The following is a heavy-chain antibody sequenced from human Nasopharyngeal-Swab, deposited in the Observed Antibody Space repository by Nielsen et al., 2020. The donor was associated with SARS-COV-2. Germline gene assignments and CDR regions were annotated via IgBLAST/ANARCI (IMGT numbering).Heavy chain of an antibody. CDR2: INSDGSST. CDR3: ARDRNGDYGDY. J-gene: IGHJ4*02. D-gene: IGHD4-17*01. CDR1: GFTFSSYW. V-gene: IGHV3-74*01. Sequence: GKSLKISCAASGFTFSSYWMHWVRQAPGKGLVWVSRINSDGSSTSYADSVKGRFTISRDNAKNTLYLQMNSLRAEDTAVYYCARDRNGDYGDYWGQGTLVTVSS.